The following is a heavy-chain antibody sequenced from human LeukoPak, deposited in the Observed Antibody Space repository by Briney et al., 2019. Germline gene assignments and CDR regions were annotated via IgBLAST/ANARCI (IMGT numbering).Heavy chain of an antibody. CDR3: ARWYCDKNICPSYYYGMDV. CDR1: GFTFSSYE. D-gene: IGHD2/OR15-2a*01. V-gene: IGHV3-48*03. Sequence: GGSLRLSCAASGFTFSSYEMNWVRQASGKGLEWVSSISSSGSTVNYVDSVKDRFTISRDNAKNSLYLQMDSLRAEDTAVYYCARWYCDKNICPSYYYGMDVWGQGTTVTVSS. J-gene: IGHJ6*02. CDR2: ISSSGSTV.